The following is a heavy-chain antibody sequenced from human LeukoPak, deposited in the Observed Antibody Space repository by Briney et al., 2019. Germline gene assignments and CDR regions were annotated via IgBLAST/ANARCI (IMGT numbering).Heavy chain of an antibody. CDR1: GFSVTSNH. Sequence: GGSLRLSCAASGFSVTSNHMNWVRQAPGKGLEWVSIIYTGGTTHYADSLNDRYTISRDDSINTLYLQMNSLRAEDTAVYYCARDSSSYYFDYWGQGTLVTVSS. D-gene: IGHD6-6*01. V-gene: IGHV3-66*01. J-gene: IGHJ4*02. CDR3: ARDSSSYYFDY. CDR2: IYTGGTT.